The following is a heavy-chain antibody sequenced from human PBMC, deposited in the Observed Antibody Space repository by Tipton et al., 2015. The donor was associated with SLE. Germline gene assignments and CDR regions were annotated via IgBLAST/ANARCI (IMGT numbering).Heavy chain of an antibody. CDR2: INHSGST. V-gene: IGHV4-34*01. CDR3: ARGLAYDYVWGSYRQYYFDY. J-gene: IGHJ4*02. D-gene: IGHD3-16*02. CDR1: GGSFSGYY. Sequence: LRLSCAVYGGSFSGYYWSWIRQPPGKGLEWIGEINHSGSTNYNPSLKSRVTISVDTSKNQFSLKLSSVTAADTAVYYCARGLAYDYVWGSYRQYYFDYWGQGTLVTVSS.